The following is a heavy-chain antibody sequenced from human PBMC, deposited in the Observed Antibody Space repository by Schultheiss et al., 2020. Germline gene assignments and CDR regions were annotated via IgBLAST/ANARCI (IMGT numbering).Heavy chain of an antibody. Sequence: SVKVSCKASGGTFSSYAISWVRQAPGQGLEWMGGIIPIFGTANYAQKFQGRVTITADESTSTAYMELSSLRAEDTAVYYCARAGAYCSGGSCYLSWFDPWGQGTLVNVSS. CDR2: IIPIFGTA. CDR3: ARAGAYCSGGSCYLSWFDP. D-gene: IGHD2-15*01. CDR1: GGTFSSYA. J-gene: IGHJ5*02. V-gene: IGHV1-69*13.